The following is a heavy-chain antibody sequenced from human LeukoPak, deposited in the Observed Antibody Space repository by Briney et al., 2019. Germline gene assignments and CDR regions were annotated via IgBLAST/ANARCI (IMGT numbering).Heavy chain of an antibody. CDR2: ITGDDYM. V-gene: IGHV3-21*01. CDR1: GFTFSSYS. D-gene: IGHD6-6*01. Sequence: PGGSLRLSCAASGFTFSSYSMNWVRQAPGKGLEWVSSITGDDYMYYADSVKGRFTISRDNAKNSLCLQMDSLRAEDTAVHYCARELSTGIVLDYWGQGILVTVSS. CDR3: ARELSTGIVLDY. J-gene: IGHJ4*02.